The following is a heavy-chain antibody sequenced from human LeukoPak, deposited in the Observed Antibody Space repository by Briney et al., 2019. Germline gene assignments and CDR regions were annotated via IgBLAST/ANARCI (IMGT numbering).Heavy chain of an antibody. CDR3: ARHKGFSSAWYADY. V-gene: IGHV5-51*01. CDR1: GYSFTNYW. D-gene: IGHD6-19*01. CDR2: TYPSDSDT. Sequence: GESLQISCKASGYSFTNYWIGWVRPMPGKGLEWMGITYPSDSDTRYSQSFQGQVTISADKPIDTAYLQWSSLKASDTAIYYCARHKGFSSAWYADYWGQGTLVTVAS. J-gene: IGHJ4*02.